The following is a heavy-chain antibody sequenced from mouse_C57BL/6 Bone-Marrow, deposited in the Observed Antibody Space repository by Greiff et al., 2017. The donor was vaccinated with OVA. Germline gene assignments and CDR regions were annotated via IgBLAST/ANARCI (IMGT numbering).Heavy chain of an antibody. J-gene: IGHJ4*01. V-gene: IGHV5-9-1*02. Sequence: EVNLVESGEGLVKPGGSLKLSCAASGFTFSSYAMSWVRQTPEKRLEWVAYISSGGDYIYYADTVKGRFTISRDNARNTLYLQMSSLKSEDTAMYYCTRGATVVNYYAMDYWGQGTSVTVSS. D-gene: IGHD1-1*01. CDR2: ISSGGDYI. CDR1: GFTFSSYA. CDR3: TRGATVVNYYAMDY.